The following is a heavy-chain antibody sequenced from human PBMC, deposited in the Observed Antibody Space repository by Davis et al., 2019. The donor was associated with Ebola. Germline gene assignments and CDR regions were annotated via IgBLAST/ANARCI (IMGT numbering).Heavy chain of an antibody. Sequence: SQTLSLTCTIYSGSFSGYYWSWIRQPPGKGLEWIGEINHSGSTNYNPSLKSRVTISVDTSKNQFSLKLSSVTAADTAVYYCARVRRGGDYFDYWGQGTLVTVSS. CDR1: SGSFSGYY. D-gene: IGHD2-21*01. CDR2: INHSGST. V-gene: IGHV4-34*01. CDR3: ARVRRGGDYFDY. J-gene: IGHJ4*02.